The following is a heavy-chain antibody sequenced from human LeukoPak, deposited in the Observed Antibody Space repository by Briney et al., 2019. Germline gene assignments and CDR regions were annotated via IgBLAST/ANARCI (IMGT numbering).Heavy chain of an antibody. CDR2: IYYSGST. CDR3: ARVPRLSGSYYGNYYYGMDV. D-gene: IGHD1-26*01. V-gene: IGHV4-59*01. Sequence: SETLSLTCTVSGGSISSYYWSWIRQPPGKGLEWIGYIYYSGSTNYNPSLKSRVTISVDTSMNQFSLKLSSVTAADTAVYCCARVPRLSGSYYGNYYYGMDVWGQGTTVTVSS. J-gene: IGHJ6*02. CDR1: GGSISSYY.